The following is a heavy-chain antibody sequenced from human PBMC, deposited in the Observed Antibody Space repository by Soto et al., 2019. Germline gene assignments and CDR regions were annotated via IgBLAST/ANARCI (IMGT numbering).Heavy chain of an antibody. D-gene: IGHD6-19*01. J-gene: IGHJ3*02. CDR2: ISGYNGKT. Sequence: EASVKVSCKASGYSFTSYGIRWVRQAPGQGLEWMGWISGYNGKTSYAQKFKGRVTMTIDTSTTTAYLELRSLRSDDTAVYYCARVDQWLAESPGDVFDIWGQGTMVTV. CDR1: GYSFTSYG. V-gene: IGHV1-18*01. CDR3: ARVDQWLAESPGDVFDI.